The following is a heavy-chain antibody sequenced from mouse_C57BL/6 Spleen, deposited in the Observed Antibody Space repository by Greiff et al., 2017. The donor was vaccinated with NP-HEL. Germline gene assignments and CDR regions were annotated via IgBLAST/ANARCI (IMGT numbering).Heavy chain of an antibody. CDR2: INPGSGGT. V-gene: IGHV1-54*01. D-gene: IGHD2-14*01. Sequence: VKLMESGAELVRPGTSVKVSCKASGYAFTNYLIEWVKQRPGQGLEWIGVINPGSGGTNYNEKFKGKATLTADKSSSTEYMQLSSLTSEDSAVYFCARSGGIGDYWGQGTTLTVSS. CDR3: ARSGGIGDY. J-gene: IGHJ2*01. CDR1: GYAFTNYL.